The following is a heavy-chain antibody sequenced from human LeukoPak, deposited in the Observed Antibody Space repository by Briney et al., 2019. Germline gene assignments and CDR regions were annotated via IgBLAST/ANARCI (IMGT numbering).Heavy chain of an antibody. CDR2: ISYDGSNK. CDR3: ARAYYDFWSGPGATGPLDY. J-gene: IGHJ4*02. Sequence: PGGSLRLSCAASGFTFSSYAMHWVRQAPGKGLEWVAVISYDGSNKYYADSVKGRFTISRDNSKNTLYLQMNSLRAEDTAVYYCARAYYDFWSGPGATGPLDYWGQGTLVTVSS. D-gene: IGHD3-3*01. V-gene: IGHV3-30-3*01. CDR1: GFTFSSYA.